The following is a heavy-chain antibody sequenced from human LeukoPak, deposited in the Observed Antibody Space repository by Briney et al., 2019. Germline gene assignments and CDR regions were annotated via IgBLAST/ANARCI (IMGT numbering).Heavy chain of an antibody. CDR2: IYHSGST. V-gene: IGHV4-39*07. D-gene: IGHD3-22*01. J-gene: IGHJ3*02. CDR3: AREQYYYDSSGPRDGFDI. CDR1: DPSIRSINYY. Sequence: PSETLSLTCAVSDPSIRSINYYWGWIRQPPGKGLEWLGNIYHSGSTYYNPSLKSRGIISVDTSKNQFSLRLSSLTAADTAVYYCAREQYYYDSSGPRDGFDIWGPGTMVTVSS.